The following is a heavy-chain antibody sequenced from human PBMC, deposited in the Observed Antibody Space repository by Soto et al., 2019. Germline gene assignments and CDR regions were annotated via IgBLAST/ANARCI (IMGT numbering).Heavy chain of an antibody. D-gene: IGHD6-13*01. Sequence: PGGSLRLSCAASGFTFSSYAMSWVRQAPGEGLEWVSAISGSGGSTYYADSVKGRFTISRDNSKNTLYLQMNSLRAEDTAVYYCAKAGAVSSSWYPRGAFDYWGQGTLVTVSS. CDR3: AKAGAVSSSWYPRGAFDY. CDR2: ISGSGGST. CDR1: GFTFSSYA. J-gene: IGHJ4*02. V-gene: IGHV3-23*01.